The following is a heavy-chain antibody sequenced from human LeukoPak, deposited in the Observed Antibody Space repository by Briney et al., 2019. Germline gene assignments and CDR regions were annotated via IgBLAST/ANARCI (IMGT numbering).Heavy chain of an antibody. CDR2: IYYSGST. V-gene: IGHV4-59*01. CDR3: ARGRYYGSGSYYYYYYGMDV. J-gene: IGHJ6*02. CDR1: GGSISSYY. Sequence: SETLSLTCTVSGGSISSYYWSWIQQPPGKGLEWIGYIYYSGSTNYNPSLKSRVTISVDTSKNQFSLKLSSVTAADTAVYYCARGRYYGSGSYYYYYYGMDVWGQGTTVTVSS. D-gene: IGHD3-10*01.